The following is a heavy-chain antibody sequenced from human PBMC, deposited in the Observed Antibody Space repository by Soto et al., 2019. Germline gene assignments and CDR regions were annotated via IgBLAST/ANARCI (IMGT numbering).Heavy chain of an antibody. D-gene: IGHD2-15*01. J-gene: IGHJ4*02. Sequence: GGSLRLSCAASGFTFSSYGMHWVRQAPGKGLEWVAVISYDGSNKYYADSVKGRFTISRDNSKNTLYLQMNSLRAEDTAVYYCAKEFKSPDGFYCSGGSCYFDYWGQGTLVTASS. V-gene: IGHV3-30*18. CDR3: AKEFKSPDGFYCSGGSCYFDY. CDR1: GFTFSSYG. CDR2: ISYDGSNK.